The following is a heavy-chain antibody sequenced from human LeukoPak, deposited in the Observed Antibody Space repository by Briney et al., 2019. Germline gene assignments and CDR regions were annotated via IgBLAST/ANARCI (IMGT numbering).Heavy chain of an antibody. D-gene: IGHD2-8*01. J-gene: IGHJ5*02. CDR1: GGSISSSSYY. V-gene: IGHV4-39*07. Sequence: PSETLSLTCTVSGGSISSSSYYWGWIRQPPGKGLEWIGSIYYSGSTYYNPSLKSRVTISVDTSKNQFSLKLSSVTAADTAVYYCARVSEMVTGLPGWFDPWGQGTLVTVSS. CDR2: IYYSGST. CDR3: ARVSEMVTGLPGWFDP.